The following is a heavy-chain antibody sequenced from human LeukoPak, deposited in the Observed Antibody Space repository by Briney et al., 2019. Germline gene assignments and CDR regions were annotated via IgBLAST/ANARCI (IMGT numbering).Heavy chain of an antibody. Sequence: SETLSLTCSVSDDSITMYYWTWIRQPPGKGLEWIGYVDHTGSTNFNPSLNGRVSISRDTSKNLFSLRLRSVTAADTAVYFCARGRVSSSTWYSTYYYYFYMDVWSKGTTVTVSS. D-gene: IGHD1-1*01. CDR2: VDHTGST. V-gene: IGHV4-59*01. CDR3: ARGRVSSSTWYSTYYYYFYMDV. J-gene: IGHJ6*03. CDR1: DDSITMYY.